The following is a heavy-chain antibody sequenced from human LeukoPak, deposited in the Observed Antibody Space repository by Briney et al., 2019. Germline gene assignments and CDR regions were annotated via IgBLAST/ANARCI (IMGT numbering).Heavy chain of an antibody. D-gene: IGHD3-22*01. V-gene: IGHV5-51*01. CDR2: IYPGDSDT. CDR1: GYSFTSYW. Sequence: GESLKISCEASGYSFTSYWIGWVRQMPGKGLEWMGVIYPGDSDTRYSPSFQGQVTISADKSISTAYLQWSSLKASDTAMYYCARRVLGDSSGSFDYWGQGTLVTVSS. CDR3: ARRVLGDSSGSFDY. J-gene: IGHJ4*02.